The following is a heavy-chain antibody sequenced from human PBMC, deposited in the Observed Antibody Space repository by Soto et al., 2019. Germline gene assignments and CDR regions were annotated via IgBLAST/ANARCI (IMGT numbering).Heavy chain of an antibody. CDR3: ARDVQYRWFDP. CDR1: GDSINYYY. D-gene: IGHD1-1*01. CDR2: IYYDGST. V-gene: IGHV4-59*01. Sequence: SETLSLTCTVSGDSINYYYWTWVRQPPGKTLEWLGYIYYDGSTTYNPSLASRLTMSVDTAKNQFFLKLSSVTAADTAVYYCARDVQYRWFDPWGQGTLVTVSS. J-gene: IGHJ5*02.